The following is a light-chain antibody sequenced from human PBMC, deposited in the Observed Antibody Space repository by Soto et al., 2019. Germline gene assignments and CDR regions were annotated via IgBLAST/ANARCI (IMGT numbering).Light chain of an antibody. Sequence: DIQMTQSPSTLSASVGDRVSIACRASQSISSSLAWYQQKPGKAPKLLIYDVSSLESGVPSRFSGSGSGTEFTLSINSLQPQDFATYYCQQYHRYSWTFGQGTKVDTK. CDR1: QSISSS. CDR3: QQYHRYSWT. J-gene: IGKJ1*01. CDR2: DVS. V-gene: IGKV1-5*01.